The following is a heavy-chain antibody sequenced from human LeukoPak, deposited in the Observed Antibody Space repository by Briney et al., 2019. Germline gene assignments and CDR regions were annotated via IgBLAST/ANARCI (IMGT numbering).Heavy chain of an antibody. CDR1: GFTFSSYA. J-gene: IGHJ4*02. V-gene: IGHV3-23*01. Sequence: PGGSLRLSCVVSGFTFSSYAMSWVRQAPGKGLEWVSGISGSGGSTYYADSVKGRFTISRDNTKNTLYLQMNRLRPEDAAVYYCAKAPVTTCRGAYCYPFDYWGQGTLVTVSS. CDR3: AKAPVTTCRGAYCYPFDY. D-gene: IGHD2-21*01. CDR2: ISGSGGST.